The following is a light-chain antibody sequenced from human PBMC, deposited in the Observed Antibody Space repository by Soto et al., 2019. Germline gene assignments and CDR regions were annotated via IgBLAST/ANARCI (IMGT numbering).Light chain of an antibody. CDR3: SSYTRSSTPYV. J-gene: IGLJ1*01. CDR1: SSDVGGYNY. Sequence: QSALTQPASVSGSPGQSITISCTGPSSDVGGYNYVSWYQQHPGKAPKLMIYEVSNRPSGVSNRFSGSKSGNTASLTISGLQAEDEADYYCSSYTRSSTPYVFGTGTKLTVL. V-gene: IGLV2-14*01. CDR2: EVS.